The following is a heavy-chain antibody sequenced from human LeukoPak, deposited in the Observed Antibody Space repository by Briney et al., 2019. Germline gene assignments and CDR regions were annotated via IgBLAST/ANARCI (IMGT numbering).Heavy chain of an antibody. V-gene: IGHV3-21*01. CDR1: GFTFSNYN. D-gene: IGHD3-10*02. J-gene: IGHJ6*04. CDR2: ITSSGTYT. CDR3: AELGITMIGGV. Sequence: GSLRLSCADSGFTFSNYNMNWVRQAPGKAMEWVSSITSSGTYTFYADSVKGRFTISRDNAKNSLYLQMDSLGPEDTAVYYCAELGITMIGGVWGKGTTVTISS.